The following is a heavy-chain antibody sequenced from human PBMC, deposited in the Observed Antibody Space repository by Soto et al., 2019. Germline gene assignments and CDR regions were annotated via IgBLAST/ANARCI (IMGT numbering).Heavy chain of an antibody. J-gene: IGHJ4*02. CDR1: GGSFSGYY. V-gene: IGHV4-34*01. CDR3: ARGLPVVAATQVLDY. CDR2: INHSGST. D-gene: IGHD2-15*01. Sequence: SETLSLTCAVYGGSFSGYYWSWIRQPPGKGLEWIGEINHSGSTNYNPSLKSRVTISVDTAKNQFSLKLSAVTAADTAVYYCARGLPVVAATQVLDYWGQGTLVTVSS.